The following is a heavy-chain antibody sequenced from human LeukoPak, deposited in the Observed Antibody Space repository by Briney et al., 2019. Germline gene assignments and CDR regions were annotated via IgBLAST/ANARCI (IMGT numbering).Heavy chain of an antibody. D-gene: IGHD3-22*01. CDR3: ARGPRSSGYYYRAFDI. V-gene: IGHV4-34*01. CDR1: GGSFSGYY. J-gene: IGHJ3*02. Sequence: PSETLSLTCAVYGGSFSGYYWSWIRQPPGKGLEWIGEINHRGSTNYNPSLKSRVTISVDTSKNQFSLKLSSVTAADTAVYYCARGPRSSGYYYRAFDIWGQGTMVTVSS. CDR2: INHRGST.